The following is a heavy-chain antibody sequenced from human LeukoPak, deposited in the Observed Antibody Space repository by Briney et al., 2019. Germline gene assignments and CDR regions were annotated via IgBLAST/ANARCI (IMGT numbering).Heavy chain of an antibody. CDR1: GDSVSSNSAA. Sequence: SQTLSLTCALSGDSVSSNSAAWNWVRQSPSRGLEWLGRTYYRSKWYNDYTVSVKSPITINPDTSKNQFSLQLNSVTPEDTAVYYCARESQGIAALSNWFDPWGQGTLVTVSS. CDR2: TYYRSKWYN. V-gene: IGHV6-1*01. D-gene: IGHD6-25*01. J-gene: IGHJ5*02. CDR3: ARESQGIAALSNWFDP.